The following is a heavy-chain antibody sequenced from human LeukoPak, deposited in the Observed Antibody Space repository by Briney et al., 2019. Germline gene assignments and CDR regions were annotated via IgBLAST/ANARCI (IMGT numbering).Heavy chain of an antibody. D-gene: IGHD6-19*01. V-gene: IGHV4-61*02. CDR2: ISSSGST. Sequence: SETLSLTCAVSGDSISNGDYYWRWIRQPAGKGLEWIGRISSSGSTNYNPSLKSRVTISVDTSKNQFSLKLSSVTAADTAVYYCARHRQQWLGIWFDPWGQGTLVTVSS. J-gene: IGHJ5*02. CDR1: GDSISNGDYY. CDR3: ARHRQQWLGIWFDP.